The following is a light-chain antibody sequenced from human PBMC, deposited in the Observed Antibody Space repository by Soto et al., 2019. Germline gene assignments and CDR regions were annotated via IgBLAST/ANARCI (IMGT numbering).Light chain of an antibody. V-gene: IGKV3-15*01. CDR2: GAS. Sequence: EIVMTQSPATLSVSPGERATLSCRASHRVSSYLAWYQQKPGQAPRLLIYGASTRATGIPARFSGSGSGTEFILTISSLQSEDFAVYYCQQYNNWPLTFGAGTKVEIK. J-gene: IGKJ4*01. CDR3: QQYNNWPLT. CDR1: HRVSSY.